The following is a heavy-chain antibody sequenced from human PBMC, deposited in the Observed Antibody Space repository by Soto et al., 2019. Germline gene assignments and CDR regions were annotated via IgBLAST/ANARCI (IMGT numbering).Heavy chain of an antibody. CDR3: ARDRRYNYYGMDV. J-gene: IGHJ6*02. V-gene: IGHV4-59*01. CDR1: GGSISSYY. Sequence: SETLSLTCTFSGGSISSYYWSLIRQPPGKGLEWIGYIYYSGSTNYNPSLKSRVTISVDTSKNQFSLKLSSVTAADTAVYYCARDRRYNYYGMDVWGQGTTVTVSS. CDR2: IYYSGST. D-gene: IGHD3-16*02.